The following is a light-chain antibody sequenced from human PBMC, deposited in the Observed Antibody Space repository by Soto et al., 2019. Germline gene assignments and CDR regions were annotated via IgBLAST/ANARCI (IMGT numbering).Light chain of an antibody. V-gene: IGKV3-15*01. Sequence: DIVMTQSPDTLSVSPGERATLSCRASQSVSSSLAWYQQKPGQPPRLLIYDVSTRATGIPARFSGSGSETEFTLTISSPQSEDSALYYCQQYHKWSPKTFGHGTKVHIK. CDR3: QQYHKWSPKT. J-gene: IGKJ1*01. CDR1: QSVSSS. CDR2: DVS.